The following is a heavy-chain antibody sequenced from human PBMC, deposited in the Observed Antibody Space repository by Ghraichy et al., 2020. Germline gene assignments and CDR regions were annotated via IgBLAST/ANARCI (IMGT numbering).Heavy chain of an antibody. CDR3: ASLGGGDFWSGYPYYYYYGMDV. V-gene: IGHV3-21*01. Sequence: VSSISSSSSYIYYADSVKGRFTISRDNAKHSLYLQMNSLRAEDTAVYYCASLGGGDFWSGYPYYYYYGMDVWGQGTTVTGSS. CDR2: ISSSSSYI. D-gene: IGHD3-3*01. J-gene: IGHJ6*01.